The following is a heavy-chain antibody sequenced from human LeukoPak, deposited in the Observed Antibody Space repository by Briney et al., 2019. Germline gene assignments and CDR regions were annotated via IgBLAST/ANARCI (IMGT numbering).Heavy chain of an antibody. CDR2: IYYSGTT. J-gene: IGHJ4*02. CDR3: AGISWSGYSGYGVFDY. Sequence: TSETLSLTCTVSGGSISSSSSYWGWIRQPPGKGLEWIGNIYYSGTTYYSPSLKSRVTISVDTSNNQFSLKLSSVTAADTAVYYCAGISWSGYSGYGVFDYWGQGTLVTVSS. D-gene: IGHD5-12*01. V-gene: IGHV4-39*01. CDR1: GGSISSSSSY.